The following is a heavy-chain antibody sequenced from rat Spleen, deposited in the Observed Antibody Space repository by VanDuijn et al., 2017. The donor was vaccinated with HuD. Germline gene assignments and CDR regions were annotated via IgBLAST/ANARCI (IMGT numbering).Heavy chain of an antibody. J-gene: IGHJ2*01. V-gene: IGHV2-1*01. CDR3: TRSVHY. CDR1: GFSLTSNR. CDR2: IWSHGAT. Sequence: QVQLKESGPGLVQPSQTLSLTCTVSGFSLTSNRVRRVRQPPGKGLEWMGVIWSHGATYYNSALKSRLSISRDTSKNQVSLKMNSLQTEDTATYYCTRSVHYWGQGVMVTVSS.